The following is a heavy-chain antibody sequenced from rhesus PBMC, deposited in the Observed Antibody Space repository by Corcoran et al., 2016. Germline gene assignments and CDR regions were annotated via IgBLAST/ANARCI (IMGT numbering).Heavy chain of an antibody. Sequence: EVHLVEYGGGWAKPGGSLRLSCAASGFSFTTFAFHGVPQAPEKGMEWDATISSAAYTYYTDAVEGRFTISRDNSKNTLSLQMNGLRADDTAVYYCVKDQGSSGYSWLDYWGQGVLVTVSS. V-gene: IGHV3-103*01. CDR3: VKDQGSSGYSWLDY. CDR1: GFSFTTFA. CDR2: ISSAAYT. J-gene: IGHJ4*01. D-gene: IGHD5-42*01.